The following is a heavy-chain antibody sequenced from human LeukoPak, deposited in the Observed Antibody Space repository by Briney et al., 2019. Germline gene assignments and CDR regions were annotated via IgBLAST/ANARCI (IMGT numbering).Heavy chain of an antibody. D-gene: IGHD1-14*01. CDR1: PDSTTSNF. Sequence: SPSETLSLTCTVSPDSTTSNFWSWVRQPPGKGLEWIGEIHRSGSTNYNPSLQSRVTISIDRSKNQIALELSSVTAADTAVYYCAREIVGGFNPGAYWGQGTLVTVSP. J-gene: IGHJ4*02. CDR2: IHRSGST. CDR3: AREIVGGFNPGAY. V-gene: IGHV4-4*02.